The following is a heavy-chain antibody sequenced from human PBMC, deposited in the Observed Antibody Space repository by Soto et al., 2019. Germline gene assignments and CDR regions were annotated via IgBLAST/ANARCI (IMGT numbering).Heavy chain of an antibody. CDR2: INPSGGST. CDR1: GYSFNSYY. Sequence: ASVKVSCKASGYSFNSYYIHWVRQAPGQGLEWMAIINPSGGSTKYAQKFQDRVTMTSDTPTSTAYMELNSLTSEDTAVYYCARANVYSSGWYGWFDPWGQGTPVTVSS. V-gene: IGHV1-46*02. J-gene: IGHJ5*02. D-gene: IGHD6-19*01. CDR3: ARANVYSSGWYGWFDP.